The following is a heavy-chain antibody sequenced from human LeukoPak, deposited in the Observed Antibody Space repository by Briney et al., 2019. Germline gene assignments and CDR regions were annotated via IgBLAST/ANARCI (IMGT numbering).Heavy chain of an antibody. CDR3: AKAIIQPKANHYSYYYCYYMDV. J-gene: IGHJ6*03. CDR1: GFTFSSYA. Sequence: GGSLRLSCAASGFTFSSYAMSWVRQAPGKGLEWVSAISGSGGSTYYADSVKGRFTISRDNSKNTLYLQMNSLRAEDTAVYYCAKAIIQPKANHYSYYYCYYMDVWGKGTTVTVSS. D-gene: IGHD5-18*01. CDR2: ISGSGGST. V-gene: IGHV3-23*01.